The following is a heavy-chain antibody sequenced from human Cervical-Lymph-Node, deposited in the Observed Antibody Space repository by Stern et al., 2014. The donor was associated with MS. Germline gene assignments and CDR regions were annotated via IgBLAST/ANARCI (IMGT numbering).Heavy chain of an antibody. CDR3: ASDAPAAYGSGSFRD. CDR2: TIPLFGTA. CDR1: GGTFSSYA. J-gene: IGHJ4*02. Sequence: QVQLGQSGAEVKKPGSSVKVSCKASGGTFSSYAISWVRQAPGQGLEWMGGTIPLFGTANYAQKFQGRVTITADESGSTAYMELSSLRSDDTAVYYCASDAPAAYGSGSFRDWGQGTLVTVSS. D-gene: IGHD3-10*01. V-gene: IGHV1-69*01.